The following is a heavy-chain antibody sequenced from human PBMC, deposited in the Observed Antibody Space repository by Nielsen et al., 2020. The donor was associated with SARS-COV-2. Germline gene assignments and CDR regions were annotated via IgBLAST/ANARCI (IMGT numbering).Heavy chain of an antibody. D-gene: IGHD6-6*01. CDR1: GFTFSTFA. V-gene: IGHV3-30*04. J-gene: IGHJ4*02. Sequence: GESLKISCAASGFTFSTFAMHWVRQAPGKGLEWVAIISHDGNTLYNVGFVKGRFTISRDNSKDTLYLQMNSLRLEDTAVYYCAREGPDSSSSYFDYWGQGTLVTVSS. CDR3: AREGPDSSSSYFDY. CDR2: ISHDGNTL.